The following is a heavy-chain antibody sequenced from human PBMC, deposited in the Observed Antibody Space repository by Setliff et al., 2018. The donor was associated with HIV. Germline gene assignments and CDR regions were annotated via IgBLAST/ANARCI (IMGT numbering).Heavy chain of an antibody. J-gene: IGHJ3*02. D-gene: IGHD3-22*01. Sequence: ASVKVSCKASGYTFTDYAMHWVRQAPGQSLEWMGWINAGNGNTKYSQKFQDRVTITRDTSASTGYMEVNSLRPEDTAVYYCARDPDYYDSSGPDDAFDIWGQGTMVTVSS. CDR2: INAGNGNT. V-gene: IGHV1-3*01. CDR1: GYTFTDYA. CDR3: ARDPDYYDSSGPDDAFDI.